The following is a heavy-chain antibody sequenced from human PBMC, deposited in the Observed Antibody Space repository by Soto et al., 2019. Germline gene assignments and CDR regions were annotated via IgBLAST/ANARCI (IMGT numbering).Heavy chain of an antibody. CDR3: ARSESIYEIVTGYYYDAFEI. CDR1: GFTSSSYA. Sequence: GGSLRLSCAASGFTSSSYAMHWVRQAPGKGLEWVAVISYDGSNKYYADSVKGRFTISRDNSKNTLYLQMNSLRAEDTAVYYCARSESIYEIVTGYYYDAFEIWGQVTMVTVSS. J-gene: IGHJ3*02. D-gene: IGHD3-9*01. V-gene: IGHV3-30-3*01. CDR2: ISYDGSNK.